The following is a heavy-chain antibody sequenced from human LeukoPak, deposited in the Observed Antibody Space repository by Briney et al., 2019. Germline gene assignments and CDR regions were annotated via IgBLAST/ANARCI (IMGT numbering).Heavy chain of an antibody. CDR3: AREGGDRNWFDP. Sequence: GASVKVSCKASGGTFSSYAISWVRQAPGQGLEWMGIINPSGGSTSYAQKFQGRVTMTRDTSTSTVYMELSSLRSEDTAVYYCAREGGDRNWFDPWGQGTLVTVSS. D-gene: IGHD3-16*01. CDR2: INPSGGST. J-gene: IGHJ5*02. CDR1: GGTFSSYA. V-gene: IGHV1-46*01.